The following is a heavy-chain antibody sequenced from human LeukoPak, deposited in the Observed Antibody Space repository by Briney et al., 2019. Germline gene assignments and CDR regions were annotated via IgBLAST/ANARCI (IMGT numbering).Heavy chain of an antibody. V-gene: IGHV3-13*01. CDR3: AREGRGSSADAFDI. J-gene: IGHJ3*02. Sequence: GGSLRLSCAASGFTFSSYAMSWVRQAPGKGLEWVSAISGIVGDTFYSGSVKGRFTISRENAENSLFLQMNSLRAGDTAVYYCAREGRGSSADAFDIWGQGTMVTVSS. D-gene: IGHD3-16*01. CDR1: GFTFSSYA. CDR2: ISGIVGDT.